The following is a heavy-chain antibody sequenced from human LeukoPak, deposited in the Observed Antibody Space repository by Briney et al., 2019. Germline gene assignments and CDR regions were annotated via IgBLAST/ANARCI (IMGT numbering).Heavy chain of an antibody. CDR2: IYYTGST. D-gene: IGHD3-3*01. Sequence: SQTLSLTCTVSGGSISSGDYYWSWIRQPPGKGLEWIGYIYYTGSTNYNPSLKSRVTISVDTSKNQFSLKLNSVTAEDTAMYYCARGSIAIFGVVAFGFDPWGQGTLVTVSS. CDR3: ARGSIAIFGVVAFGFDP. CDR1: GGSISSGDYY. V-gene: IGHV4-61*08. J-gene: IGHJ5*02.